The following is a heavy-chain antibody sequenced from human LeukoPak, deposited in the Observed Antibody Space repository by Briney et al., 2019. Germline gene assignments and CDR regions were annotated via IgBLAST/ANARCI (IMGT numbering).Heavy chain of an antibody. D-gene: IGHD3-3*01. V-gene: IGHV1-24*01. CDR2: FDPEDGET. Sequence: ASVKVSCKVSGYTLTELSMHWVRQAPGKGLEWMGGFDPEDGETIYAQKFQGRVTITADESTSTAYMELSSLRSEDTAVYYCARALGVVITSHFDYWGQGTLVTVSS. CDR3: ARALGVVITSHFDY. CDR1: GYTLTELS. J-gene: IGHJ4*02.